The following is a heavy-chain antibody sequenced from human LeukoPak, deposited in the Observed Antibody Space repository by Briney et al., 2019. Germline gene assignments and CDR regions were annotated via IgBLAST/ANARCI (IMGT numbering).Heavy chain of an antibody. D-gene: IGHD3-22*01. CDR1: GGSISSHY. V-gene: IGHV4-59*11. CDR2: IYYSGST. J-gene: IGHJ4*02. Sequence: SETLSLTCVVSGGSISSHYWSWIRQPPGKGLEYIGYIYYSGSTDYNPSLKSRVTISLDTSKNQFSLDLSSVTAADTAVYYCARRSGVLDSRDSRYHFDHWGQGTLVTVSS. CDR3: ARRSGVLDSRDSRYHFDH.